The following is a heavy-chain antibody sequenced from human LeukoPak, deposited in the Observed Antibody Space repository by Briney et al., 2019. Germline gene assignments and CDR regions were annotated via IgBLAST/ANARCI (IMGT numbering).Heavy chain of an antibody. V-gene: IGHV3-53*01. D-gene: IGHD4/OR15-4a*01. CDR2: IYSGGST. CDR1: GFTVSSNY. J-gene: IGHJ4*02. CDR3: ARRAGAYSHPYDY. Sequence: TGGSLRLSCAASGFTVSSNYMSWVRQAPGKGLEWVSVIYSGGSTHYADSVKGRFTISRDNSKSTLYIQMNSLRAEDTAVYYCARRAGAYSHPYDYWGQGTLVTVSS.